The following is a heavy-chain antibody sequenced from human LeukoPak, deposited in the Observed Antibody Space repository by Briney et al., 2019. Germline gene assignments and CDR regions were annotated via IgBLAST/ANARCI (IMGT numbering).Heavy chain of an antibody. Sequence: GGSLRLSCAASGFTFSSYWMRWVRQAPGKGLVWVSRINSDGSSTSYADSVKGRFTISRDNAKNTLYLQMNSLRAEDTAVYYCARGPIKGGYSGYDLDYWGQGTLVTVSS. D-gene: IGHD5-12*01. CDR1: GFTFSSYW. J-gene: IGHJ4*02. CDR2: INSDGSST. CDR3: ARGPIKGGYSGYDLDY. V-gene: IGHV3-74*01.